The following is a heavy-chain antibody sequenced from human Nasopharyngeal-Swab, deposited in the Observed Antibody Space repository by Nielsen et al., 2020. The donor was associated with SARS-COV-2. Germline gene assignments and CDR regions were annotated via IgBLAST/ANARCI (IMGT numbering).Heavy chain of an antibody. Sequence: GGSLRLSCAASGFSFSSYNMNWVRQAPGKGLEWLSYMSSNSRAIFYADSVKGRFTISRDNTKNFLYLDMNSLRVEDTAVYYCARDRWAAAANIFLDSWGQGTPVTVSS. CDR1: GFSFSSYN. J-gene: IGHJ4*02. CDR3: ARDRWAAAANIFLDS. D-gene: IGHD6-13*01. V-gene: IGHV3-48*04. CDR2: MSSNSRAI.